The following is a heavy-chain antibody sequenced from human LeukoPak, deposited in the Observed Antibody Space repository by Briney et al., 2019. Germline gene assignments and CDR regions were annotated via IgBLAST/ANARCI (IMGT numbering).Heavy chain of an antibody. CDR1: GGSISSSSCY. J-gene: IGHJ4*02. Sequence: SETLSLTCTVSGGSISSSSCYWAWIRQPPGKGLEWIGSIYYSGSTYHNPPLKSRVTISVDTSKNQFSLKLSSVTAADTAVYYCARLVGTASYYFDYWGQGTLVTVSS. V-gene: IGHV4-39*01. D-gene: IGHD6-19*01. CDR3: ARLVGTASYYFDY. CDR2: IYYSGST.